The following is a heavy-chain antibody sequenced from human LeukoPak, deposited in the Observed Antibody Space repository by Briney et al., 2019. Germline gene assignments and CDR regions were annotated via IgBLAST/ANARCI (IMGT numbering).Heavy chain of an antibody. J-gene: IGHJ4*02. V-gene: IGHV4-34*09. CDR1: GGSFSGYY. CDR2: INHSGST. Sequence: SETLSLTCAVYGGSFSGYYWSWIRQPPGKGLEWIGEINHSGSTNYNPSLKSRVTISVDTSKNQFSLKLSSVTAADTAVYYCVGGSGSSKPDYWGQGTLVTVSS. CDR3: VGGSGSSKPDY. D-gene: IGHD3-10*01.